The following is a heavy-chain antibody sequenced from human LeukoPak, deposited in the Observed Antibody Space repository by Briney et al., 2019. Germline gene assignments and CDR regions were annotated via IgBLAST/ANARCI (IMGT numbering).Heavy chain of an antibody. D-gene: IGHD3-3*01. Sequence: GGSLRLSCAASGFSVNTNYMTWVRQAPGTGLEWVANIKPDETERSYVDSVKGRFITSRDNAKNSLYLQMSSLRDEDTAVYYCARLSPVSIIGVSYWYFDLWGRGTLVTVSS. V-gene: IGHV3-7*01. CDR1: GFSVNTNY. J-gene: IGHJ2*01. CDR2: IKPDETER. CDR3: ARLSPVSIIGVSYWYFDL.